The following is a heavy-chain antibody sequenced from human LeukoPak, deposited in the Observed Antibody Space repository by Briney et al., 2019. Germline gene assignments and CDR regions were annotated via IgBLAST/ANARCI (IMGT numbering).Heavy chain of an antibody. J-gene: IGHJ4*02. CDR2: INPGDSDT. CDR1: GYRFTDHW. CDR3: ARLGQLVAGWHI. V-gene: IGHV5-51*01. D-gene: IGHD6-6*01. Sequence: GESLKIPCKGSGYRFTDHWIAWVRQMPGKGLECMGIINPGDSDTRYSPSFQGQVTISADKSISTAYLQWSSLKASDTAMYYCARLGQLVAGWHIWGQGTLVTVSS.